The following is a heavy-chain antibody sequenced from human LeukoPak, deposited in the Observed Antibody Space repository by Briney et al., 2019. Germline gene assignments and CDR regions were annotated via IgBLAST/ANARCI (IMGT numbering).Heavy chain of an antibody. Sequence: GSLRLSCAASGFTFSSYAMSWVRQAPGKGLEWVSAISGSGGSTYYADSVRGRFTISRDNSKNTLYLQMNSLRAEDTAVYYCAKDRAVAGRPYNWFDPWGQGTLVTVSS. V-gene: IGHV3-23*01. J-gene: IGHJ5*02. D-gene: IGHD6-19*01. CDR1: GFTFSSYA. CDR3: AKDRAVAGRPYNWFDP. CDR2: ISGSGGST.